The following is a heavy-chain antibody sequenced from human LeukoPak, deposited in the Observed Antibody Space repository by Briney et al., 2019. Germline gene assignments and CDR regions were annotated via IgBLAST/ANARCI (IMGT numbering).Heavy chain of an antibody. V-gene: IGHV4-4*07. CDR1: GDSISTYY. Sequence: SETLSLTCTVSGDSISTYYWSLIRQPAGKGLEWIGRIYTSGSTNYNPSLKSRVTISVDTSKNQFSLKLSSVTAADTAVYYCARVREYYDSTKNWFDPWGQGTLVTVSS. CDR3: ARVREYYDSTKNWFDP. CDR2: IYTSGST. D-gene: IGHD3-22*01. J-gene: IGHJ5*02.